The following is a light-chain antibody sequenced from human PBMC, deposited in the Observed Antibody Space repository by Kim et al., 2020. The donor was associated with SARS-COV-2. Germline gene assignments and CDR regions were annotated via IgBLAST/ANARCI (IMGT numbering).Light chain of an antibody. J-gene: IGKJ1*01. CDR1: PSVSSSY. CDR2: GAS. CDR3: HQYGSSPT. Sequence: LSPGARATPSCRASPSVSSSYLAWYQQKPGQAPILLMYGASRRATGIPDRFSGSASGTDFTLSISRLVPEDFAVYFCHQYGSSPTFGQGTKVDIK. V-gene: IGKV3-20*01.